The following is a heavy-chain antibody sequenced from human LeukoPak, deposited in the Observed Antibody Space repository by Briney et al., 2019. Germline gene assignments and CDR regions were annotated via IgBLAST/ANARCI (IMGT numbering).Heavy chain of an antibody. D-gene: IGHD3-22*01. CDR3: AGGPDYYDSSGYYSFDY. J-gene: IGHJ4*02. CDR1: GGSISSSNW. Sequence: SGTLSLTCAVSGGSISSSNWWSWVRQPPGKGLEWIGEIYHSGSTNYNPSLKSRVTISVDKSKNQFSLKLSSVTAADTAVYYCAGGPDYYDSSGYYSFDYWGQGTLVTVSS. CDR2: IYHSGST. V-gene: IGHV4-4*02.